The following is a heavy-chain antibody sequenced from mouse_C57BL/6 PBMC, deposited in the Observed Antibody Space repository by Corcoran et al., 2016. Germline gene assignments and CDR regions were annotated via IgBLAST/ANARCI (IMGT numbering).Heavy chain of an antibody. CDR1: GYAFSSYW. Sequence: QVQLQQSGAVLVKPGASVKISCKASGYAFSSYWMNWVKQRPGKGLELIGQIYPGDGDTNYNGKFKGKATLTADKSSSTAYMQLSSLTSEDSAVYFCARGAYSNYFFDYWGQGTTLTVSS. V-gene: IGHV1-80*01. D-gene: IGHD2-5*01. CDR2: IYPGDGDT. CDR3: ARGAYSNYFFDY. J-gene: IGHJ2*01.